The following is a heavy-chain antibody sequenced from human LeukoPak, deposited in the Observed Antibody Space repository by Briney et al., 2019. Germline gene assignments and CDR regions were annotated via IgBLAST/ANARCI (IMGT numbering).Heavy chain of an antibody. V-gene: IGHV4-34*01. CDR2: INHSGST. D-gene: IGHD3-22*01. Sequence: ETLSLTCAVYGGSFSGYYWSWIRQPPGKGLEWIGEINHSGSTNYNPSLKSRVTISVDTSKNQFSLKLSSVTAADTAVYYCARGPNWSSGPPRDYWGQGTLVTVSS. CDR1: GGSFSGYY. CDR3: ARGPNWSSGPPRDY. J-gene: IGHJ4*02.